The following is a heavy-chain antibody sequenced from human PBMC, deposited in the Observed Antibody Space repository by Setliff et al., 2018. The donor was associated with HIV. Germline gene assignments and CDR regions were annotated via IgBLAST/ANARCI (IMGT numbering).Heavy chain of an antibody. CDR1: DGSFSGYY. CDR3: ARGDGSLAARPSRYSFYYTDV. D-gene: IGHD6-6*01. CDR2: ITHSGST. Sequence: SETLSLTCAVYDGSFSGYYWIWIRQPPGKGLEWIGEITHSGSTNYNPSLKSRVTISVDTSKNQFSLKLTSVTAADTAVYYCARGDGSLAARPSRYSFYYTDVWGKGTTVTVSS. V-gene: IGHV4-34*01. J-gene: IGHJ6*03.